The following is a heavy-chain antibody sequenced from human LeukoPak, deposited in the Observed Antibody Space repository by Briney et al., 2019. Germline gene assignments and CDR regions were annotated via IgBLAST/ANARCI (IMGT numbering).Heavy chain of an antibody. CDR3: ASGHYDDYFDY. V-gene: IGHV4-59*04. Sequence: SETLSLTCTVSGGSISSYYWSWIRQPPGKGLEWIGSIYYSGSTYYNPSLKSRVTISVDTSKNQFSLKLSSVTAADTAVYYCASGHYDDYFDYWGQGTLVTVSS. CDR2: IYYSGST. D-gene: IGHD3-22*01. CDR1: GGSISSYY. J-gene: IGHJ4*02.